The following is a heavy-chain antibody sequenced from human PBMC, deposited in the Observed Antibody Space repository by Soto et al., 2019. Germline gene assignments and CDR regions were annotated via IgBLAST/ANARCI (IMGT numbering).Heavy chain of an antibody. Sequence: GGSLRLSCAASGFTFSGSAMHWVRQASGKGLEWVGRIRSKANSYATAYAASVKGRFTISRDDSKNTAYLQMNSLKTEDTAVYYCTIPINWNWFDPWGQGTLVTVSS. CDR1: GFTFSGSA. J-gene: IGHJ5*02. D-gene: IGHD3-22*01. CDR3: TIPINWNWFDP. CDR2: IRSKANSYAT. V-gene: IGHV3-73*01.